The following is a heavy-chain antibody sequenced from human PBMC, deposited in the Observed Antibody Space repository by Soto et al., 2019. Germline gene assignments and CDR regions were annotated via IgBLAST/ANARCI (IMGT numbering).Heavy chain of an antibody. CDR3: ARLAYCSRCSCYSNAY. D-gene: IGHD2-15*01. Sequence: QVQLVESGGGVVQPGRSLRLSCAASGFTFSSYAMHWVRQAPGKGLEWVAVISYDGSNKYYADSVKGRFTISRDNSKNTLYLQMHSLRAADTAVYYCARLAYCSRCSCYSNAYWRQGTLVTVSS. CDR2: ISYDGSNK. V-gene: IGHV3-30-3*01. CDR1: GFTFSSYA. J-gene: IGHJ4*02.